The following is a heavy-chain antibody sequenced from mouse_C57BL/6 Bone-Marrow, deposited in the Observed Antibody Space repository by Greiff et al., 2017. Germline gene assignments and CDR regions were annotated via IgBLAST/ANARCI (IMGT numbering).Heavy chain of an antibody. D-gene: IGHD1-1*01. CDR3: ASITTVVPYWYFDV. Sequence: VQLQHSGPELVKPGASVKISCKASGYTFTDYYMNWVKQSHGKSLEWIGDINPNNGGTSYNQKFKGKATLTVDKSSSTAYMERRILTSEDSAVYYCASITTVVPYWYFDVWGTGTTVTVSS. CDR2: INPNNGGT. V-gene: IGHV1-26*01. CDR1: GYTFTDYY. J-gene: IGHJ1*03.